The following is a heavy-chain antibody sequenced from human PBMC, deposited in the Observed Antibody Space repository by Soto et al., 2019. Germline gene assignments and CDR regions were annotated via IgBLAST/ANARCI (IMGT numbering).Heavy chain of an antibody. Sequence: EVQLVESGGGLVKPGGSLRLSCAASGFTFTNAWMNWVRQAPWKGLEWVGRIKTNAEAETTDYSTPVKGRFTISRDDSNNTLYLQLNSLRIEDTAVYYCTTGSDEGYWGQGALVTVSS. CDR1: GFTFTNAW. CDR2: IKTNAEAETT. D-gene: IGHD1-26*01. J-gene: IGHJ4*02. CDR3: TTGSDEGY. V-gene: IGHV3-15*07.